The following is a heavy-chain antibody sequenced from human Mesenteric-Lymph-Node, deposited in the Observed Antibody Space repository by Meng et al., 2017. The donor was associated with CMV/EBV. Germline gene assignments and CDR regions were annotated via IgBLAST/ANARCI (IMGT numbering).Heavy chain of an antibody. Sequence: GGSLRLSCEASGFTFSSYAVSWVRQAPGKGLEWVSIIYSGGMSTYYADSVKGRFTISRDNSKNTLYLQMNSLRAEDTAVYYCAKAGSSYSDYDEYWGQGTLVTVSS. V-gene: IGHV3-23*03. J-gene: IGHJ4*02. CDR1: GFTFSSYA. D-gene: IGHD4-11*01. CDR2: IYSGGMST. CDR3: AKAGSSYSDYDEY.